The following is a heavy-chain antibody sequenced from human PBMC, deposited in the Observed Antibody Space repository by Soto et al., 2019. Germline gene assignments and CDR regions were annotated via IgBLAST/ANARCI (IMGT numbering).Heavy chain of an antibody. V-gene: IGHV3-33*01. J-gene: IGHJ3*02. CDR1: GFSFSSYG. CDR3: ARGAYCGGDCYSVSGAFDI. D-gene: IGHD2-21*01. Sequence: GGSLRLSCAASGFSFSSYGMHWVRQAPGKGLEWVAIIWYDGSNKHFADSVKGRFTISRDNSKNTPYLQMNSLRAEDTAVYYCARGAYCGGDCYSVSGAFDIWGQGTMVTLSS. CDR2: IWYDGSNK.